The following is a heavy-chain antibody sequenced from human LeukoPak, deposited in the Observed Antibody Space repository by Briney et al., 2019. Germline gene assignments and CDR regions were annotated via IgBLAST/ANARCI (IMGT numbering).Heavy chain of an antibody. CDR3: ARRGRNSSGWQDYL. J-gene: IGHJ4*02. D-gene: IGHD6-25*01. V-gene: IGHV4-59*01. CDR1: GGSISSYY. Sequence: SETLSPTCTVSGGSISSYYWSWIRQPPGKGLEWIANIYHTGCTNYNPSLSSRVTISIDTAKNQFSLKLTSVTAADTAVYYCARRGRNSSGWQDYLWGQGTLVTVSS. CDR2: IYHTGCT.